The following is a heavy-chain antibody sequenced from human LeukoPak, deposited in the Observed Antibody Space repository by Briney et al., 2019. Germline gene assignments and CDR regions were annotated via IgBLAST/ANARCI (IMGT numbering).Heavy chain of an antibody. CDR1: GFTFKDYY. J-gene: IGHJ4*02. D-gene: IGHD4-11*01. V-gene: IGHV1-46*02. CDR3: ARDPPDYSQTDEPFDY. Sequence: ASVKVPCKASGFTFKDYYMHWVRQAPGQGLEWMGIINPSGGSTSYAQKFQGRVTMTRDMSTSTVYMELSSLRSEDTAVYYCARDPPDYSQTDEPFDYWGQGTLVTVSS. CDR2: INPSGGST.